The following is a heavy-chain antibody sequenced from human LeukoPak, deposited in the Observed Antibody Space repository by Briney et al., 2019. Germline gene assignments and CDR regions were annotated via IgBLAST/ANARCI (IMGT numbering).Heavy chain of an antibody. V-gene: IGHV4-38-2*02. D-gene: IGHD4-17*01. CDR2: IDHRGST. Sequence: PSETLSLTCTVSGYSISSGFYGGGSRQPPGKGLEWIGIIDHRGSTYYNPSLKSRVTISVETSKNQFSLKLSSLTAAATAVYYCARNSETTVTTLYWGQGTLVTVSS. CDR1: GYSISSGFY. J-gene: IGHJ4*02. CDR3: ARNSETTVTTLY.